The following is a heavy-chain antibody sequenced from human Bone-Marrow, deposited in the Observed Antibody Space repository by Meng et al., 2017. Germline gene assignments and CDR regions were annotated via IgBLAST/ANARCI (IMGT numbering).Heavy chain of an antibody. J-gene: IGHJ6*02. CDR2: IWYDGSNK. CDR1: GFTFSSYG. Sequence: GGSLRLSCAASGFTFSSYGMHWVRQAPGKGLEWVAVIWYDGSNKYYADSVKGRFTISRDNSKNTLYLQMNSLRAEDTAVYYCARAPLPQINYGSGSYRSYYYYGMDVWGQGTTVTVSS. V-gene: IGHV3-33*01. CDR3: ARAPLPQINYGSGSYRSYYYYGMDV. D-gene: IGHD3-10*01.